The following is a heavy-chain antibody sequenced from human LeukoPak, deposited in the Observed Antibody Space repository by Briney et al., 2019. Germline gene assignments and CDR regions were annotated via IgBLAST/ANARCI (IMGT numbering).Heavy chain of an antibody. CDR3: ARDCGGDCQGYYGMDV. V-gene: IGHV4-30-4*01. Sequence: SETLSLTCTVSGGSISSGDYYWSWIRQPPGKGLEWIGYIYYSGSTYYNPSLKSRVTISVDTSKNQFSLKLSSVTAADTAVYYCARDCGGDCQGYYGMDVWGQGTTVTVSS. D-gene: IGHD2-21*02. J-gene: IGHJ6*02. CDR1: GGSISSGDYY. CDR2: IYYSGST.